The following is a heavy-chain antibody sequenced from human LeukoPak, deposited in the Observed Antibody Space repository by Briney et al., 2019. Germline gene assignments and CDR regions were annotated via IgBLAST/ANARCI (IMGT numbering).Heavy chain of an antibody. V-gene: IGHV3-74*01. Sequence: GGSLRLSSAASGVTFRVDWMQTGRQAPGKGLVWVSRINNDGSNTTYADSVKGRFTISRDNAKKTLYLQMNSLRAEDTAVHYCAVILRYLGGMDVWGQGTTVTVSS. CDR2: INNDGSNT. D-gene: IGHD3-9*01. CDR3: AVILRYLGGMDV. J-gene: IGHJ6*02. CDR1: GVTFRVDW.